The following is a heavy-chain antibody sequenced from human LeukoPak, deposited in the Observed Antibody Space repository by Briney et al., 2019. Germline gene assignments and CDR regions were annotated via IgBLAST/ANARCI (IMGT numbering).Heavy chain of an antibody. D-gene: IGHD4-17*01. Sequence: PSETLSLTCTVSGGSISSSSYYWGWIRQPPGKGLEWIGSIYYSGSTYYNPSLKSRVTISVDTSKNQFSLKLRSVTAADTAVYYCGRSRPGYGDYENWGQGTLVTVSS. V-gene: IGHV4-39*01. J-gene: IGHJ4*02. CDR3: GRSRPGYGDYEN. CDR1: GGSISSSSYY. CDR2: IYYSGST.